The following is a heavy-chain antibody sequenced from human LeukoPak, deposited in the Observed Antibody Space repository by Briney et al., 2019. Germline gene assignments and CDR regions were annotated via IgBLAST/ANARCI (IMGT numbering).Heavy chain of an antibody. CDR2: VYGSGNRT. CDR1: GVMFSSYG. V-gene: IGHV3-23*01. CDR3: ARLGLGAGGVMRRSNLDY. D-gene: IGHD3-16*01. J-gene: IGHJ4*02. Sequence: WGSLRLSCAVSGVMFSSYGMSWVRQAPRQGLGWVSSVYGSGNRTYYADSVKGRFSIYRDKSNNTLSLQMNSLRAEDTAVYFCARLGLGAGGVMRRSNLDYWGQGTLVTVSS.